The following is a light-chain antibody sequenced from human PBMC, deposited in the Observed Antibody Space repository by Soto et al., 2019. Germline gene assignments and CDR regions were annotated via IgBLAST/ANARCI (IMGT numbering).Light chain of an antibody. V-gene: IGKV3-20*01. CDR2: GAS. CDR3: QQHGSSPIT. CDR1: QSVSSSY. Sequence: EIVLTQSPGTLSLSPGERATLSCRASQSVSSSYLAWYQQKPGQTPGLLVYGASSRATGIPDRFSGSGSGTDFTLTISRLEPEDFAVYYCQQHGSSPITFGQGTRLEI. J-gene: IGKJ5*01.